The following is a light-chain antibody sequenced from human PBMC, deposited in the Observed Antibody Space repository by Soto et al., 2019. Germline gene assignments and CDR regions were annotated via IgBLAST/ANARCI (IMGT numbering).Light chain of an antibody. CDR3: QHYGSSPLT. CDR2: GAS. V-gene: IGKV3-20*01. J-gene: IGKJ4*01. Sequence: VVLTQSPGTLSLSPGERATLSCRASQIVSASHLAWYQQKPGQAPRLLLYGASTRATDIPDRFSGSGSGTDFTLTISRVEPEDFAVFYCQHYGSSPLTFGGGTKVESK. CDR1: QIVSASH.